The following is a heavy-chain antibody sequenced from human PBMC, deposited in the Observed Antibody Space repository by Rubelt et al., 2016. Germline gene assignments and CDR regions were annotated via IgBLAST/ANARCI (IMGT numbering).Heavy chain of an antibody. CDR1: GYTFTSYA. CDR3: ARENGVVRGVSEY. V-gene: IGHV1-18*01. CDR2: ISAYSGNT. Sequence: QVQLVQSGVEVKKPGASVKVSCKASGYTFTSYAISWARQAPGLGLEWMGFISAYSGNTKSSQKLQDRVTMTTDTSTRTAYMELRNLRSDDTAVYDCARENGVVRGVSEYWGQGSLVTVSS. J-gene: IGHJ4*02. D-gene: IGHD3-10*01.